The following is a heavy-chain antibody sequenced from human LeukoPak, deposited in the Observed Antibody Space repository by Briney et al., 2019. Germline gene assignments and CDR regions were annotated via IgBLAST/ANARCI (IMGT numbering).Heavy chain of an antibody. D-gene: IGHD1-26*01. V-gene: IGHV3-11*04. Sequence: GGSLRLSCAASGFNFSDHFMSWIRQAPGRGLEWVSYITNSGNSRYYADSVKGRFTISRDNSKNTLYLQMNSLRAEDTAVYYCAKVYYGIPDYWGQGTLVTVSS. CDR2: ITNSGNSR. CDR3: AKVYYGIPDY. J-gene: IGHJ4*02. CDR1: GFNFSDHF.